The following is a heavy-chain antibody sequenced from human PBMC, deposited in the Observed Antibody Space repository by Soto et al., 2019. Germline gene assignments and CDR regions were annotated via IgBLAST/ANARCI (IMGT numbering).Heavy chain of an antibody. D-gene: IGHD6-19*01. J-gene: IGHJ5*02. CDR1: GFTFSSYG. V-gene: IGHV3-30*18. Sequence: QTGWSLRLSCAASGFTFSSYGMHWVRQAPGKGLEWVAVISYDGSNKYYADSVKGRFTISRDNSKNTLYLQMNSLRAEDTAVYYCAKAPQQWLVRWNWFDPWGQGTLVTVSS. CDR3: AKAPQQWLVRWNWFDP. CDR2: ISYDGSNK.